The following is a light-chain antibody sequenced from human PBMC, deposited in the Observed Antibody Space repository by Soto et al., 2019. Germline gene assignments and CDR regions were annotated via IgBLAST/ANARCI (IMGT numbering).Light chain of an antibody. Sequence: EVDLTQSPGTLSLSPGERATLSCGASQSVGSSYLAWYQQKPGQAPRLLIYGASTRATGVPDRFSGSGSGTEYTLTISSLEPEDFAVYYCQQYISSPWTFGQGTKVEI. CDR3: QQYISSPWT. J-gene: IGKJ1*01. V-gene: IGKV3-20*01. CDR1: QSVGSSY. CDR2: GAS.